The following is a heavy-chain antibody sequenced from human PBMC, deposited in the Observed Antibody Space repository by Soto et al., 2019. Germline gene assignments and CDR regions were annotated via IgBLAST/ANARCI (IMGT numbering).Heavy chain of an antibody. CDR3: ARFLLTTVVIVGGMDV. J-gene: IGHJ6*02. CDR1: GGTFSSYA. Sequence: QVQLVQSGAEVKKPGSSVKVSCKASGGTFSSYAISWVRQAPGQGLEWMGGIIPICGTANDAQKFQGRVTITADEATSTGYMEVSRLRSEDTDVYYCARFLLTTVVIVGGMDVWGQGTTVTVSS. D-gene: IGHD4-17*01. V-gene: IGHV1-69*12. CDR2: IIPICGTA.